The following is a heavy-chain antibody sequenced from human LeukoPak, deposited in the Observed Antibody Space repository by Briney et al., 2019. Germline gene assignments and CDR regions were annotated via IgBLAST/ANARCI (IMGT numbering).Heavy chain of an antibody. V-gene: IGHV4-38-2*01. Sequence: PSQTLSLTCVVSGYSISSGYYWGWIRQPPGRGLEWIGSIYYSGSTYYNPSLRSRITMSMDTSKNQFSLRLNSVTAADTAIYYCARRIVVVPAAIRNGDAFDIWGRGTMVTVSS. J-gene: IGHJ3*02. CDR2: IYYSGST. D-gene: IGHD2-2*01. CDR3: ARRIVVVPAAIRNGDAFDI. CDR1: GYSISSGYY.